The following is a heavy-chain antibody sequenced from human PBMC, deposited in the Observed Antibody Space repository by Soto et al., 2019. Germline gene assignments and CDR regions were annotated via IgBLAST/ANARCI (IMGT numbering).Heavy chain of an antibody. D-gene: IGHD6-13*01. CDR1: GYTFTSYG. V-gene: IGHV1-18*01. CDR3: ARDRYSSSWYPLPYFDY. CDR2: ISAYNGNT. Sequence: GASVTVSCKASGYTFTSYGISWVRQAPGQGLEWMGWISAYNGNTNYAQKLQGRVTMTTDTSTSTAYMELRSLRSDDTAVYYCARDRYSSSWYPLPYFDYWGQGTLVTVSS. J-gene: IGHJ4*02.